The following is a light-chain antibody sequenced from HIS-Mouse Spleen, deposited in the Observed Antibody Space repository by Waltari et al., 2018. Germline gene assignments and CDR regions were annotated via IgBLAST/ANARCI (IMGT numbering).Light chain of an antibody. CDR2: QDS. V-gene: IGLV3-1*01. CDR3: QAWDSSTAGV. CDR1: KLGDKY. J-gene: IGLJ2*01. Sequence: SYELTQPPSVSVSPGQTASITCSGDKLGDKYACWYQQKPGQSPVLVIYQDSKRPSGIPERFSGSKSGNTATLTISGTQAMDEADYYCQAWDSSTAGVFGGGTKLTVL.